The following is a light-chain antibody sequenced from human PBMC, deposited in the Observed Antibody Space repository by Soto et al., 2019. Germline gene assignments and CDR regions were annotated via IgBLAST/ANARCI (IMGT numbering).Light chain of an antibody. CDR3: CSYAVRDTFFV. J-gene: IGLJ1*01. CDR1: SNDVGAYNY. V-gene: IGLV2-11*01. Sequence: QSARTQPRSVSGSPGQSVIISCTGTSNDVGAYNYVSWYQQHPGKAPKLVIYDVSKRPSGVPARFSGSKSGNTASLTISGLQAEDEADYFCCSYAVRDTFFVFGTGTKVTVL. CDR2: DVS.